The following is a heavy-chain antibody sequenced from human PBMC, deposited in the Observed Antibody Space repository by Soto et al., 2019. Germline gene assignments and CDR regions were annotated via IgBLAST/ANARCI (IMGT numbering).Heavy chain of an antibody. CDR2: ISGSGGST. V-gene: IGHV3-23*01. Sequence: GGSLRLSCAAPGFTFSSYAMSWVRQAPGKGLEWVSAISGSGGSTYYADSVKGRFTISRDNSKNTLYLQMNSLRAEDTAVYYCAKDRSPSIVGATFGYWGQGTLVTVSS. CDR3: AKDRSPSIVGATFGY. CDR1: GFTFSSYA. D-gene: IGHD1-26*01. J-gene: IGHJ4*02.